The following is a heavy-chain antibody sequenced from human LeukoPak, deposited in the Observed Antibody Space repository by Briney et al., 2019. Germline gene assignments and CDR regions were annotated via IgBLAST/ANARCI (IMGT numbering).Heavy chain of an antibody. CDR3: AREGGSYHENDY. J-gene: IGHJ4*02. CDR1: GFTVSSNY. D-gene: IGHD1-26*01. Sequence: PGGSLRLSCAASGFTVSSNYRSWVRQAPGKRLEWVSVIYSGGSTYYEDSVKGRFTISIDNSKTTLYLQMNSLRAEDTAVYHCAREGGSYHENDYWGQGTLVTVSS. CDR2: IYSGGST. V-gene: IGHV3-66*02.